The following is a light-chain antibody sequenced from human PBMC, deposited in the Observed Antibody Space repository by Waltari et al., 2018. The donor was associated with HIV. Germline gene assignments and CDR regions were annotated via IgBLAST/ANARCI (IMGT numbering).Light chain of an antibody. J-gene: IGKJ4*01. CDR1: QAINNY. V-gene: IGKV1-9*01. Sequence: DIPLTQSPSFLSASIGDRVTITCRASQAINNYLVWYQQNPGKAPKLLMYGTSTLQSGVPSRFSGSGSGTEFTLTISSLQPEDFATYYCQQFLTFGGGTKLEIK. CDR3: QQFLT. CDR2: GTS.